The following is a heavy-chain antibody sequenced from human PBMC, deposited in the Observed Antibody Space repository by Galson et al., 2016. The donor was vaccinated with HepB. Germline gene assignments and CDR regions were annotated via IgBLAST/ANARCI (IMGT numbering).Heavy chain of an antibody. V-gene: IGHV3-48*04. Sequence: SLRLSCADSGFTFNTYGMNWVRQAPGKGLEWVSYISSASSIKYYADSVKGRFTISRDNARHSLYLEMNSLRGEDTAMYCCAREYVPGAWGQGVLVTVSS. CDR2: ISSASSIK. D-gene: IGHD3-10*01. CDR3: AREYVPGA. J-gene: IGHJ5*02. CDR1: GFTFNTYG.